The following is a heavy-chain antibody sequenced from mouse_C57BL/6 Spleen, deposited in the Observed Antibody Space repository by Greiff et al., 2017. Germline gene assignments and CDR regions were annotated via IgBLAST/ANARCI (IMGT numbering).Heavy chain of an antibody. D-gene: IGHD3-3*01. CDR1: GFTFSDYY. CDR3: ARVGYYFDY. J-gene: IGHJ2*01. CDR2: INYDGSST. V-gene: IGHV5-16*01. Sequence: EVQLVESEGGLVQPGSSMKLSCTASGFTFSDYYMAWVRQVPEKGLEWVANINYDGSSTYYLDPLKSRFIISRDNAKNILYLQMSSLKSEDTATYYCARVGYYFDYGGQGTTLTVSS.